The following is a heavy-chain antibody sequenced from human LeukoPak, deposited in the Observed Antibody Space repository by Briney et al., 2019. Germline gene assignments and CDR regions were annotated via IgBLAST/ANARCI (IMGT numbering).Heavy chain of an antibody. CDR3: ARGSKAAPGTFDY. J-gene: IGHJ4*02. CDR1: GGSISSYY. D-gene: IGHD6-13*01. CDR2: IYYTGST. V-gene: IGHV4-59*01. Sequence: SETLSLTCTVSGGSISSYYWSWIRQPPGKGLEWIGYIYYTGSTDYNPSLKSRVAISVDTSKNQFSLKLSSVTAADTAVYYCARGSKAAPGTFDYWGQGTLVAVSS.